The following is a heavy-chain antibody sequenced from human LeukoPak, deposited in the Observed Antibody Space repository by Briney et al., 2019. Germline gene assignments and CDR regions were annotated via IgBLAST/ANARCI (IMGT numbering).Heavy chain of an antibody. CDR1: GFSFSSFA. Sequence: GGSLRLSCAASGFSFSSFAMTWVRQALGKGLEWVSSITGGHYPTYNTDSVKGRFTISRDNSKNTLYLQMNSLRADDTAVYYCTKDPNGDYVGAFEPWGQGTLVTVSS. J-gene: IGHJ5*02. V-gene: IGHV3-23*01. CDR2: ITGGHYPT. D-gene: IGHD4-17*01. CDR3: TKDPNGDYVGAFEP.